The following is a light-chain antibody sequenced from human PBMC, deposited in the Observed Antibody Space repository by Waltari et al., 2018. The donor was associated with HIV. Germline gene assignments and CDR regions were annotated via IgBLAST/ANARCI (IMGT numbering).Light chain of an antibody. V-gene: IGKV3-20*01. CDR1: QSVSSNY. J-gene: IGKJ2*01. CDR3: QQYGNSPVYT. CDR2: DAS. Sequence: EIVLPQSPGILSLSPGERATLSCRASQSVSSNYLAWYQQKPGRAPRLLIFDASTRASGIPDRFSGSGSGTDFTLTISRLEPEDFAVYYCQQYGNSPVYTFGQGTKLEIK.